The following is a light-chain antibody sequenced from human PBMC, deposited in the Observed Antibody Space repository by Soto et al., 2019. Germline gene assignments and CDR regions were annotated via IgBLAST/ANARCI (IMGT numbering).Light chain of an antibody. J-gene: IGKJ4*01. CDR1: QNINNY. CDR2: STS. Sequence: DIQMTQSPSSLSASVGDRVTITCRASQNINNYLNWYQQKPGKAPNLLIYSTSNLQSGVPSRFSGSGSGTDFTFTISSLQPEDIATYYCQQYDNLPLTFGGGTKVDIK. CDR3: QQYDNLPLT. V-gene: IGKV1-33*01.